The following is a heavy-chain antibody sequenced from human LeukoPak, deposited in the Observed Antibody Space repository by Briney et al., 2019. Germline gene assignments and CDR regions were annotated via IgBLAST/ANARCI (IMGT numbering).Heavy chain of an antibody. CDR1: GFTFSSYG. J-gene: IGHJ4*02. CDR2: IRYDGSNK. D-gene: IGHD6-25*01. V-gene: IGHV3-30*02. CDR3: ARVDSFDSSGFYFDS. Sequence: GGSLRLSCAASGFTFSSYGMHWVRQAPGKELEWVAFIRYDGSNKYYADSVKGRFTISRDNSKNTLYLQMNSLRAEDTAVYYCARVDSFDSSGFYFDSWGQGTLVTVSS.